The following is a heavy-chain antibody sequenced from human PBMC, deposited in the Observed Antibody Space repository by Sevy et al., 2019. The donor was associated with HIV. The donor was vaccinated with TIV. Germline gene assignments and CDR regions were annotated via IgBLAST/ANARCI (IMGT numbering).Heavy chain of an antibody. D-gene: IGHD3-10*01. CDR1: GFTFDDYT. Sequence: LSLTCAASGFTFDDYTMHWVRQVPGKGLEWVSLISWDAKKTDYADPVEGRFTVSRDNRKNSLYLQMNSLRSEDTALYFCAKDIPGYSGFDHWGQGTLVTVSS. CDR3: AKDIPGYSGFDH. J-gene: IGHJ4*02. CDR2: ISWDAKKT. V-gene: IGHV3-43*01.